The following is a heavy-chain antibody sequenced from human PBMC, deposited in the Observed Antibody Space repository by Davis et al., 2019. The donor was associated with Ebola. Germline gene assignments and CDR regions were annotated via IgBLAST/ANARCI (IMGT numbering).Heavy chain of an antibody. J-gene: IGHJ4*02. CDR1: GFTFSTYG. CDR2: IWNDGTNK. D-gene: IGHD3-22*01. Sequence: PGGSLRLSCAASGFTFSTYGMHWVRQAPGKGLEWVSIIWNDGTNKYYADSVKGRFTISRDNSKNTLYLQMNSLRAEDTAVYYCARGFYENSGHYYGQYFDNWGQGTLVTVSS. CDR3: ARGFYENSGHYYGQYFDN. V-gene: IGHV3-33*01.